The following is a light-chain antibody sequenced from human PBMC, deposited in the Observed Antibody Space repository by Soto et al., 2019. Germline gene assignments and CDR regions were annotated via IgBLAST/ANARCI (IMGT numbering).Light chain of an antibody. J-gene: IGKJ1*01. CDR3: HQYGSSPQT. CDR2: GAS. V-gene: IGKV3-20*01. Sequence: EIVLTQSPGTLSLSPGERATLSCRASQSVSSSYLAWYQQKPGQAPRLLIYGASSRATGIPDRFTGSGSGTDVALTIRRLEPEDFTVFYCHQYGSSPQTFGQGTKVEI. CDR1: QSVSSSY.